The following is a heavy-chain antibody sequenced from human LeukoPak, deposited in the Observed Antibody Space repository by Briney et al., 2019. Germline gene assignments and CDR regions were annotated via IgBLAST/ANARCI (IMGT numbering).Heavy chain of an antibody. J-gene: IGHJ4*02. CDR1: GFTFSLYW. D-gene: IGHD6-19*01. CDR3: AKDATRTSGWYYFDY. Sequence: GGSLRLSCAASGFTFSLYWMHWVRQAPGKGLEWVAGINADDGRTYYADSVKGRFTIARDNSTNTLSMQLNSLRAKDTAVYYCAKDATRTSGWYYFDYWGQGTLVTVSS. CDR2: INADDGRT. V-gene: IGHV3-23*01.